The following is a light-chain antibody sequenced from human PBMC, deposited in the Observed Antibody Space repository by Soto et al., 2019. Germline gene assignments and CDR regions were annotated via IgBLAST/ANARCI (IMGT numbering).Light chain of an antibody. Sequence: DIQMTQSPSSLSASVGDRVTITCRASQTISNYLNWYQEKPGKAPKLLIYAASNLQSGVPSRFSDSGSGTDFTLTITNLQPEDFATYYCQKTYSTPFTFGPGTNVDVK. CDR1: QTISNY. J-gene: IGKJ3*01. CDR2: AAS. CDR3: QKTYSTPFT. V-gene: IGKV1-39*01.